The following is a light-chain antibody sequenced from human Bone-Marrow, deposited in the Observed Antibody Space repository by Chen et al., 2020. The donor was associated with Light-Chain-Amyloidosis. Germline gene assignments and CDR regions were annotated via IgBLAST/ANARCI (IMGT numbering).Light chain of an antibody. CDR1: QSVSSY. J-gene: IGKJ5*01. CDR2: DAS. V-gene: IGKV3-11*01. Sequence: EIVLTQSPATLSLSPGERATLSCSASQSVSSYLAWYQQTPGQAPRLLIYDASNRATGIPARFSGSGSGTDFTLTIGSLEPEDFGVYYCQQRSNWPITFGQGTRLEIK. CDR3: QQRSNWPIT.